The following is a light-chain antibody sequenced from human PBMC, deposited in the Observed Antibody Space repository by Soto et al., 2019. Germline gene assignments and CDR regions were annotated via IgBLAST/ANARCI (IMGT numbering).Light chain of an antibody. Sequence: DIQMTQSPSSLSASVGDRVTITCRASQSISSYLNWYQHKPGRAPKVLIYAASSLEGGVPSRFSGSVSGTDFTLTISSLQPEDFATYYCQQSYSTPQTFGQGTKLEIK. CDR2: AAS. J-gene: IGKJ2*01. CDR1: QSISSY. V-gene: IGKV1-39*01. CDR3: QQSYSTPQT.